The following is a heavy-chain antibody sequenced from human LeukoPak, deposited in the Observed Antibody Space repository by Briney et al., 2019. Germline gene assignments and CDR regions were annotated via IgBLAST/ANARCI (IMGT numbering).Heavy chain of an antibody. CDR2: VSGGGGNT. Sequence: PGGSLRLSCAASGFTFSSYAMSWVRQAPGKGLEWVSSVSGGGGNTYYADSVKGRFTISRDNSKNTLYLRMNNLTPEDTALYYCAKGLHTSSWYGNWFDPWGQGTLVTVSS. D-gene: IGHD2-15*01. V-gene: IGHV3-23*01. J-gene: IGHJ5*02. CDR1: GFTFSSYA. CDR3: AKGLHTSSWYGNWFDP.